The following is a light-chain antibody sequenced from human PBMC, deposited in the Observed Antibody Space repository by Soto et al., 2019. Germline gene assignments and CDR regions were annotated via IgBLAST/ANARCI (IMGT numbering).Light chain of an antibody. J-gene: IGLJ1*01. CDR3: TSCITANTSCV. CDR2: EVN. CDR1: SSDIGRYNY. V-gene: IGLV2-14*01. Sequence: QAALTQPASVSLSPGQSITISCTGTSSDIGRYNYVSWFQQHPGKVPKLVIFEVNYRPSGVSDRFSGSKSGNTASLTITGLQAEDEADYYCTSCITANTSCVFGSGTKVTVL.